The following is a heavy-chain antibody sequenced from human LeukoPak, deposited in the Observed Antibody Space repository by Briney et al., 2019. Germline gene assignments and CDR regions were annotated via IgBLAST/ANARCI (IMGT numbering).Heavy chain of an antibody. CDR3: GRVGGGGASYGSGSEFDY. CDR1: GFIFSSYW. CDR2: IKQDGSEK. Sequence: GGSLRLSCAASGFIFSSYWMSWVRQAPGKGLEWVANIKQDGSEKYYVDSVKGRFTISRDNAKNSLYLQMNSLRAEDTAVYYCGRVGGGGASYGSGSEFDYWGQGTLVTVSS. V-gene: IGHV3-7*04. D-gene: IGHD3-10*01. J-gene: IGHJ4*02.